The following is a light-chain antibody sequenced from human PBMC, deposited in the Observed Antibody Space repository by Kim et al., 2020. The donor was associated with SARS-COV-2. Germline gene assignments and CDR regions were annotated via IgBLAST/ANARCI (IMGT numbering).Light chain of an antibody. CDR1: TSNIGSNY. V-gene: IGLV1-47*01. CDR3: STWDDSLKGGL. CDR2: RDN. J-gene: IGLJ2*01. Sequence: GQRVTNSCPGATSNIGSNYVNWYQQLPGAAPNLLIYRDNQRPSGVPDRFSASKFGTSASLAISGLRSEDEADYYCSTWDDSLKGGLFGGGTQLTVL.